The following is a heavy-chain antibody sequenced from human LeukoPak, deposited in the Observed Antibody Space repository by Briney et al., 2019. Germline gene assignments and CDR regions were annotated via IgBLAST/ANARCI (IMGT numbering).Heavy chain of an antibody. CDR1: GFTFSSYS. V-gene: IGHV3-21*01. J-gene: IGHJ4*02. CDR3: AREDGSGRYFDY. CDR2: ISSSSSYI. D-gene: IGHD3-10*01. Sequence: GGSLRLSWAASGFTFSSYSMNWVRQAPGKGLEWVSSISSSSSYIYYADSVKGRFTISRDNAKNSLYLQMNSLRAEDTAVYYCAREDGSGRYFDYWGQGTLVTVSS.